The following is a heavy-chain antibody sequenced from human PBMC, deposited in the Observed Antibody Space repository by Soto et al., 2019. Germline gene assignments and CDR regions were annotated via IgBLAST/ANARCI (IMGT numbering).Heavy chain of an antibody. V-gene: IGHV3-23*01. J-gene: IGHJ4*02. CDR1: GFTFSGYA. CDR2: ISGSGSST. CDR3: ARASGSTQGY. Sequence: GGSLRLSCAASGFTFSGYAMSWVRQAPGKGLEWVSGISGSGSSTDYADSVKGRFTISRDNSNSALYLQMNSLRAEDTAVYYCARASGSTQGYWGQGTLVTVSS.